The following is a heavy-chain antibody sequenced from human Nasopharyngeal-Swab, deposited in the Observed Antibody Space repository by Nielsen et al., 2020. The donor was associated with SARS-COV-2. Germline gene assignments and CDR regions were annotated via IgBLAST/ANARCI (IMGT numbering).Heavy chain of an antibody. J-gene: IGHJ4*02. CDR1: GFTFSDYY. Sequence: GGSLRLSCAASGFTFSDYYMSWIRQAPGKGLEWVSYISSSGSTIYYADSVKGRFTISRDNAKNSLYLQMNSLRAEDTAVYYCARDQAYYYDSSGYLFDYWGQGTLVTVSS. CDR2: ISSSGSTI. D-gene: IGHD3-22*01. V-gene: IGHV3-11*01. CDR3: ARDQAYYYDSSGYLFDY.